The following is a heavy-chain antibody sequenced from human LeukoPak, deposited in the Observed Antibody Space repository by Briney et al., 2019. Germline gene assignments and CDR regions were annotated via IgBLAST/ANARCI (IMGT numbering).Heavy chain of an antibody. D-gene: IGHD1-1*01. J-gene: IGHJ4*02. CDR3: RSTTGSPDFDY. CDR1: GYSISSGYY. Sequence: SETLSLTCTVSGYSISSGYYWGWIRQPPGKGLEWIGSIYHSGSTYYNPSLKSRVTISVDTSKNQFSLKLSSVTAADAAVYYCRSTTGSPDFDYWGQGTLVTVSS. CDR2: IYHSGST. V-gene: IGHV4-38-2*02.